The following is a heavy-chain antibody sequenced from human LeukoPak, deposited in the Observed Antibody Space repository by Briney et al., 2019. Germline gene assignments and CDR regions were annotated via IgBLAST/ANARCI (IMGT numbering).Heavy chain of an antibody. Sequence: SETLSLTCAVYGGSLGGYSWSWIRQPPGKGLEWIGYIYYSGSTNYNPSLKSRVTISVDTSKNQFSLKLSSVTAADTAVYYCARGDLPFDAFDIWGQGTMVTVSS. CDR2: IYYSGST. CDR3: ARGDLPFDAFDI. D-gene: IGHD3-16*01. J-gene: IGHJ3*02. V-gene: IGHV4-59*01. CDR1: GGSLGGYS.